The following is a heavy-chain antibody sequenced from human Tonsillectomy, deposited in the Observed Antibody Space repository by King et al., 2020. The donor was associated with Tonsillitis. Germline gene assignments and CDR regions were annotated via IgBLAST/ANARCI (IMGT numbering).Heavy chain of an antibody. CDR2: ISYDGSNK. D-gene: IGHD3-9*01. V-gene: IGHV3-30*18. Sequence: QLVQSGGGVVQPGRSLRLSCAASGFTFSTYGMHWVRQAPGKGLEWVAVISYDGSNKYYEDSVKGRFTISRDNSKNTLYLQMHSLRAEDTAVYYCAKSYYDILTGYGGSSDYWGQGTLVTVSS. CDR1: GFTFSTYG. CDR3: AKSYYDILTGYGGSSDY. J-gene: IGHJ4*02.